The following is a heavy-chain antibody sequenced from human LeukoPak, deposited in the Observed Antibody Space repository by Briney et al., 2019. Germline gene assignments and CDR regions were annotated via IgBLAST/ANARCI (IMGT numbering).Heavy chain of an antibody. V-gene: IGHV7-4-1*02. D-gene: IGHD6-13*01. J-gene: IGHJ4*02. CDR3: ARDKWVDSSSWYYFDY. CDR2: INTNTGNP. Sequence: GASVKVSCKASGYTFTSYAMNWVRQAPGQGLEWMGWINTNTGNPTYAQGFTGRFVFSLDTSVSTAYLQISSLKAEDTAVYYCARDKWVDSSSWYYFDYWGQEPLVTVSS. CDR1: GYTFTSYA.